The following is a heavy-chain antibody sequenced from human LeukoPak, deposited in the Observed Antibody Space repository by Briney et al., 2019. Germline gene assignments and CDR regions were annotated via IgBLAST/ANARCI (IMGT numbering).Heavy chain of an antibody. CDR2: TAHRGNT. V-gene: IGHV4-38-2*01. CDR3: TRVTRNSGWFFDY. J-gene: IGHJ4*02. D-gene: IGHD6-19*01. Sequence: SETLSHTCDVSGYSISGGYFWGWIRQPPGMGLEWIGSTAHRGNTYYNPSLKGRVSISTDGSKNQFSLSLTSVTAADTATYYCTRVTRNSGWFFDYWGPGTLATVHS. CDR1: GYSISGGYF.